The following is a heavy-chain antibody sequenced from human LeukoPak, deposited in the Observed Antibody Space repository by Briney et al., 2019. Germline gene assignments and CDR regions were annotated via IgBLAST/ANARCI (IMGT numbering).Heavy chain of an antibody. J-gene: IGHJ4*01. CDR1: GYTFIGYY. V-gene: IGHV1-2*02. CDR3: ARDTGFPFFDF. CDR2: VNPNSGVT. Sequence: LRASVKVSCKASGYTFIGYYIHWVRQAPGQGLEWMGSVNPNSGVTDYAQKFQGRITMTRDTSISTAYMELNRLTSDDTAVYYCARDTGFPFFDFWGHGALVTVSS.